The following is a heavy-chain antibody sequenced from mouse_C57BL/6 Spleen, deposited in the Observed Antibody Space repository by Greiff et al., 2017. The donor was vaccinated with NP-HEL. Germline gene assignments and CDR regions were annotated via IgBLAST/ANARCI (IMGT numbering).Heavy chain of an antibody. V-gene: IGHV1-18*01. J-gene: IGHJ2*01. CDR2: INPNNGGT. CDR1: GYTFTDYN. Sequence: VQLQQSGPELVKPGASVKIPCKASGYTFTDYNMDWVKQSHGKSLEWIGDINPNNGGTIYNQKFKGKATLTVDKSSSTAYMELRSLTSEDTAVYYCARPLYYYGSSYGYFDYWGQGTTLTVSS. CDR3: ARPLYYYGSSYGYFDY. D-gene: IGHD1-1*01.